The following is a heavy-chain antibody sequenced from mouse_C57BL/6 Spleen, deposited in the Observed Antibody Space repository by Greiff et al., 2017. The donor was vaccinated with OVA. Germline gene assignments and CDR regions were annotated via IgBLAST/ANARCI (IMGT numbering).Heavy chain of an antibody. Sequence: EVQLVESGTVLARPGASVKMSCKTSGYTFTSYWMPWVQQRPGQGLEWIGAIYPGNSDTSYNQKFKGKAKLTAVTSASTAYLELSSLTNEDSAFYYCRRVWSVVDWYVDVWGRGSTVTVSS. D-gene: IGHD1-1*01. CDR3: RRVWSVVDWYVDV. V-gene: IGHV1-5*01. J-gene: IGHJ1*03. CDR2: IYPGNSDT. CDR1: GYTFTSYW.